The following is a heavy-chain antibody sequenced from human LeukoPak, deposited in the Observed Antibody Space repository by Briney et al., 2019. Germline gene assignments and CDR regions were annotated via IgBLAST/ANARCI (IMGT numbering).Heavy chain of an antibody. V-gene: IGHV4-30-2*06. CDR1: GGSISSGPYF. Sequence: SQTLSLTCSVSGGSISSGPYFWSWIRQSPGQGLEWIGYIWPSGSTNYNPSLSGRVAISLDKSRNHFTLMVTAVTAADTAVYYCASLENYTFDSWGQGTLVTVSS. J-gene: IGHJ4*02. CDR3: ASLENYTFDS. CDR2: IWPSGST. D-gene: IGHD1-7*01.